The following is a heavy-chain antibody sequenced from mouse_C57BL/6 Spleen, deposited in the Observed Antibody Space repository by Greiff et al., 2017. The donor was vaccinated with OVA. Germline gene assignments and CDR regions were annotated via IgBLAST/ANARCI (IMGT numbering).Heavy chain of an antibody. V-gene: IGHV5-17*01. CDR2: ISSGSSTI. CDR1: GFTFSDYG. J-gene: IGHJ3*01. D-gene: IGHD2-4*01. CDR3: ARNYYDYAWFAY. Sequence: EVKLVESGGGLVKPGGSLKLSCAASGFTFSDYGMHWVRQAPEKGLEWVAYISSGSSTIYYADTVKGRFTISRDNAKNTLFLQMTSRRSEDTAMYYCARNYYDYAWFAYWGQGTLVTVSA.